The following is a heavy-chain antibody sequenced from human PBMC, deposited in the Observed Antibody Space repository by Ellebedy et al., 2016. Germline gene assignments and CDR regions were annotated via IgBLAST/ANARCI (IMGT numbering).Heavy chain of an antibody. CDR1: GGSISSYY. J-gene: IGHJ4*02. Sequence: SETLSLTCTVSGGSISSYYWSWIRQPPGKGLEWIGYIYYSGSTNYNPSLKSRVTISVDTSKNQFSLKLSSVTAADTAVYYCAREEGRSYWGQGTLVTVSS. CDR3: AREEGRSY. D-gene: IGHD3-10*01. V-gene: IGHV4-59*12. CDR2: IYYSGST.